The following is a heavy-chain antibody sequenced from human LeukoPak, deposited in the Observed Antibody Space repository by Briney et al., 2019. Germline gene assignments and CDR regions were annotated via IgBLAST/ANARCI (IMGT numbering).Heavy chain of an antibody. CDR1: GFTFSSYS. J-gene: IGHJ6*03. CDR3: ARDSGEYSSSWYRPYYYYYMDV. D-gene: IGHD6-13*01. Sequence: GGSLRLSCAASGFTFSSYSMNWVRQAPGKGLEWVSYISSSSSTIYYADSVKGRFTISRDNAKNSLYLQMNSLRAEDTAVYYCARDSGEYSSSWYRPYYYYYMDVWGKGTTVTVSS. CDR2: ISSSSSTI. V-gene: IGHV3-48*04.